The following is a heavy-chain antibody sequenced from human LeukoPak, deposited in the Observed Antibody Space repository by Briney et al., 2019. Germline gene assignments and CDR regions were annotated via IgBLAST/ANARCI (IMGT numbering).Heavy chain of an antibody. CDR1: GGSISSYY. V-gene: IGHV4-59*08. J-gene: IGHJ4*02. CDR2: IYYSGST. Sequence: SETLSLTCTVSGGSISSYYWSWIRQPPGKGLEWIGYIYYSGSTNYNPSLKSRVTISVDTSKTQFSLKLSSVTAADTAVYYCAKQDYSNYGFDYWGQGTLVTVSS. D-gene: IGHD4-11*01. CDR3: AKQDYSNYGFDY.